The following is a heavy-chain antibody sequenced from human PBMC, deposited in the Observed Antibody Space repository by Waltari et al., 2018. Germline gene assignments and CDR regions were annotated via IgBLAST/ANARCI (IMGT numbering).Heavy chain of an antibody. CDR1: GGSTSSSSYY. D-gene: IGHD5-12*01. J-gene: IGHJ6*03. V-gene: IGHV4-39*07. CDR3: SRYGLRSGYEGDMDV. Sequence: QLQLQESGPGLVKLSETLSFTCTALGGSTSSSSYYWGSLRQPPGKGLEWIGSIYCSGSTYYNPSLKSRVTISVDTSKNQFSLKLSSVTAADTAVYYCSRYGLRSGYEGDMDVWGKGTTVTISS. CDR2: IYCSGST.